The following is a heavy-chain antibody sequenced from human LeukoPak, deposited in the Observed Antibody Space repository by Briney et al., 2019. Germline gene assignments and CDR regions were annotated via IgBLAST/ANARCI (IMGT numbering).Heavy chain of an antibody. CDR3: ARGHLEWENYYYGMDV. CDR2: ISGSGGNT. Sequence: GGSLRLSCAASGFTFSNYAMSWVRQAPGRGLEWVSVISGSGGNTHYADSVKGRFTISRDNSKNTLYLQMNSLRAEDTAVYYCARGHLEWENYYYGMDVWGQGTTVTVSS. V-gene: IGHV3-23*01. D-gene: IGHD1-26*01. CDR1: GFTFSNYA. J-gene: IGHJ6*02.